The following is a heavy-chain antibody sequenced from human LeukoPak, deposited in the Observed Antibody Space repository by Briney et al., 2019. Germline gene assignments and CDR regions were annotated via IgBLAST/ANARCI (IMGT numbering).Heavy chain of an antibody. CDR3: ARHVLGRGSYYYYMDV. J-gene: IGHJ6*03. CDR1: GYSFTSYW. V-gene: IGHV5-51*01. Sequence: GESLEISCKGSGYSFTSYWSGWVRQMPGKGLEGMGNIYPGDSDTRYSTSFQGQVTISADKSISTAYLQWSSLKASDTAMYYCARHVLGRGSYYYYMDVWGKGTTVTVSS. CDR2: IYPGDSDT. D-gene: IGHD3-3*02.